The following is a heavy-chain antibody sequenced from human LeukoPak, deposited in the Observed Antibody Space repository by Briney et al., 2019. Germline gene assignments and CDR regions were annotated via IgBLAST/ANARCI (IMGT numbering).Heavy chain of an antibody. CDR1: GFTVSTNS. D-gene: IGHD4/OR15-4a*01. CDR2: IYSDNT. J-gene: IGHJ4*02. Sequence: GGTLRLSCTVSGFTVSTNSMSWVRQAPGKGLEWVSFIYSDNTHYSDSVKGRFTISRDNSKNTLYLQMNSLRAEDTAVYYCARRAGAYSHPYDYWGQGTLVTVSS. CDR3: ARRAGAYSHPYDY. V-gene: IGHV3-53*01.